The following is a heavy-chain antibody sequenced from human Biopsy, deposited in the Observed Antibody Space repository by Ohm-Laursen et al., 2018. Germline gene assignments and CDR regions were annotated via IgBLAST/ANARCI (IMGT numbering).Heavy chain of an antibody. CDR2: INGSGGST. CDR1: GFTFSSHA. V-gene: IGHV3-23*01. CDR3: ARDLYDFCGGCPFDP. J-gene: IGHJ5*02. Sequence: SLRLSCAASGFTFSSHAMSWVRQAPGKGLECVSVINGSGGSTYYADPVKGRFTISRDNSKNTLYLQMNSLRAEDTAMYYRARDLYDFCGGCPFDPWGQETLVTVS. D-gene: IGHD3-3*01.